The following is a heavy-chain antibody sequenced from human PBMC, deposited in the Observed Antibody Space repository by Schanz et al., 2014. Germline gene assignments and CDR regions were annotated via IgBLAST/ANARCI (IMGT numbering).Heavy chain of an antibody. CDR3: AKVAPAATYLDS. CDR2: ISDSGDST. J-gene: IGHJ4*02. D-gene: IGHD2-2*01. V-gene: IGHV3-23*04. Sequence: VFLAESGGGVVQPGRSLRLSCAASGFAFSNHALSWVRQAPGKGLEWVSDISDSGDSTHYADSVKGRFTISRDNAKNSLFLQMNSLSAEDTAVYYCAKVAPAATYLDSWGLGTLVTVSS. CDR1: GFAFSNHA.